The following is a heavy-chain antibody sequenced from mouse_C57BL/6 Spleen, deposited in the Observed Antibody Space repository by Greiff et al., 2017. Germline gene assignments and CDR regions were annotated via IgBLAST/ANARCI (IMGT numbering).Heavy chain of an antibody. CDR3: VRHEGDGYYGPSFFDV. Sequence: EVQLVESGGGLVQPKGSLKLSCSASGFSFNTYAMNWVRQAPGKGLEWVARIRSKSNNYATYYADSVKDRFTISRDDSESMLYLQMNNLKTEDTAMYYCVRHEGDGYYGPSFFDVWGTGTTVTVSS. CDR2: IRSKSNNYAT. V-gene: IGHV10-1*01. D-gene: IGHD2-3*01. J-gene: IGHJ1*03. CDR1: GFSFNTYA.